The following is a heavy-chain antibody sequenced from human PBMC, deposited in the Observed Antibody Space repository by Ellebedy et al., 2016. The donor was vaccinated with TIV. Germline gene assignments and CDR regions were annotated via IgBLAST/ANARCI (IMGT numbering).Heavy chain of an antibody. D-gene: IGHD3-9*01. CDR3: ARNAISIYYGMDV. CDR2: IYYSGST. J-gene: IGHJ6*02. CDR1: GGSISSGGYY. V-gene: IGHV4-31*03. Sequence: LRLXXTVSGGSISSGGYYWSWIRQHPGKGLEWIGYIYYSGSTNYNPSLKSRVTISVDTSKNQFSLKLSSVTAADTAVYYCARNAISIYYGMDVWGQGTTVTVSS.